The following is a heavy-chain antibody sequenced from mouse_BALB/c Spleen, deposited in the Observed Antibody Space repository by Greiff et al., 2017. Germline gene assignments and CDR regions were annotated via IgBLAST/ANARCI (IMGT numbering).Heavy chain of an antibody. CDR2: ISRGSSTN. CDR3: ARGGYDGAY. J-gene: IGHJ3*01. D-gene: IGHD2-2*01. V-gene: IGHV5-17*02. Sequence: EVQLVESGAGLVQPGGSLKLSCAASGFTFSSFGMHWVRQAPEKGLEWVAYISRGSSTNYYADTVKGRFTISRDNPKNTLFLQMTSLRSEDTAMYCCARGGYDGAYWGQGTLVTVSA. CDR1: GFTFSSFG.